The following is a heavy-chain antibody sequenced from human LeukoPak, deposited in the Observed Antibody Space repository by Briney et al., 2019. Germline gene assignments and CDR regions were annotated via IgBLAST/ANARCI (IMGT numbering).Heavy chain of an antibody. CDR3: VRDGRPLDY. D-gene: IGHD1-1*01. J-gene: IGHJ4*02. CDR1: GFTFSKYW. Sequence: PGGSLRLSCAASGFTFSKYWMSWVRQAPGKGLEWVANIKQDGSEKYFVDSVRGRFIISRDSAENSLYLQMNSLRAEDTAIYYCVRDGRPLDYWGQGTLVTVSS. V-gene: IGHV3-7*01. CDR2: IKQDGSEK.